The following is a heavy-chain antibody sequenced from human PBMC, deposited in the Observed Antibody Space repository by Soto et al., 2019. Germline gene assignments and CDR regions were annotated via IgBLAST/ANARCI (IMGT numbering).Heavy chain of an antibody. CDR3: ARDRYAAAVATYLDY. CDR1: GFTFSLNA. D-gene: IGHD2-2*01. Sequence: PGGSLRLSCAASGFTFSLNAMHWVRQAPGKGLEWVAVISYDGNDKFYADSVKGRFTISRDNSRNTLYLQMSSLKSADTAVYYCARDRYAAAVATYLDYWGQGALVTVSS. V-gene: IGHV3-30*15. CDR2: ISYDGNDK. J-gene: IGHJ4*02.